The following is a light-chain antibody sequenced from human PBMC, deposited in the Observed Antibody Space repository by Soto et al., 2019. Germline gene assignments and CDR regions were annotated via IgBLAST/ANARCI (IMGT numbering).Light chain of an antibody. CDR2: AAS. V-gene: IGKV1-39*01. CDR3: QQSYSTPRT. J-gene: IGKJ1*01. CDR1: QSISSY. Sequence: DRVTITCRASQSISSYLNWYQQKPGKAPKLLIYAASSLQSGVPSRFSGSGSGTDFTLTISSLQPEDFATYYCQQSYSTPRTFGQGTKVDIK.